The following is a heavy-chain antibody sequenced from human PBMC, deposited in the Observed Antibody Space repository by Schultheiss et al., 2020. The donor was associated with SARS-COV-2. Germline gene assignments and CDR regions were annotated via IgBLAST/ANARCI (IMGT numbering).Heavy chain of an antibody. D-gene: IGHD5-18*01. J-gene: IGHJ4*02. CDR3: ASNSYATTYYFDY. CDR2: ISYDGNNK. V-gene: IGHV3-30*04. CDR1: GFTFSTYA. Sequence: GESLKISCAASGFTFSTYAMHWVRQAPGKGLEWVALISYDGNNKYYADSVRGRFTISRDNSKNSLYLQMNSLRAEDTAVYYCASNSYATTYYFDYWGQGTLVTVSS.